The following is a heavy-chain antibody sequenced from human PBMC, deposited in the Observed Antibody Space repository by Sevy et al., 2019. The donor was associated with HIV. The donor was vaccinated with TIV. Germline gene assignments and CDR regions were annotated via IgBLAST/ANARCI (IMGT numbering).Heavy chain of an antibody. CDR2: ISSSSSYI. J-gene: IGHJ3*02. Sequence: GGSLRLSCAASGFTFSSYSMNWVRQAPGKGLEWVLSISSSSSYIYYADSVKGRFTISRDNAKNSLYLQMNSLRAEDTAVYYCARDAALSNYYDSSGYPNAFDIWGQGTMVTVSS. V-gene: IGHV3-21*01. CDR3: ARDAALSNYYDSSGYPNAFDI. CDR1: GFTFSSYS. D-gene: IGHD3-22*01.